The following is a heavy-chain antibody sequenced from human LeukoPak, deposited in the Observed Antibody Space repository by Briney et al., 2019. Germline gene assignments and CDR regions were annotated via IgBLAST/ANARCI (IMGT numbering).Heavy chain of an antibody. CDR3: ARGPLWFGEQLYYFDY. D-gene: IGHD3-10*01. V-gene: IGHV1-69*10. CDR1: GGTFSKNV. J-gene: IGHJ4*02. CDR2: IIPFFDVV. Sequence: GASVKVSCKASGGTFSKNVVSWVRQAPGQGLEWMGGIIPFFDVVSSAQRFQGRVTITRDTSASTAYMELSSLRSEDTAVYYCARGPLWFGEQLYYFDYWGQGTLVTVSS.